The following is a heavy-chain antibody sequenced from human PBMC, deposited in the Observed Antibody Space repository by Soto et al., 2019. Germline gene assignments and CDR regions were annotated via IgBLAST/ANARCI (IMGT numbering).Heavy chain of an antibody. J-gene: IGHJ6*03. V-gene: IGHV3-23*01. Sequence: GGSLRLSCAASGFTFSSYAMSWVRQAPGKGLEWVSAISGSGGSTYYADSVKGRFTISRDNSKNTLYLQMNSLRAEDTAVYYCAKDGSLVPIYYYYYMDVWGKGTTVTVSS. CDR3: AKDGSLVPIYYYYYMDV. D-gene: IGHD3-3*01. CDR2: ISGSGGST. CDR1: GFTFSSYA.